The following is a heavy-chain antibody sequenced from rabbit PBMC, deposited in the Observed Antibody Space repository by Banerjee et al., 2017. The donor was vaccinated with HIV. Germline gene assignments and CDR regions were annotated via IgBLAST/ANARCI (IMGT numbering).Heavy chain of an antibody. CDR2: MNAGTSSGST. CDR1: GFSFSSRYW. CDR3: ARDWDL. Sequence: QEQLEESGGDLVKPEGSLTLTCTASGFSFSSRYWICWVRQAPGKGLEWIGCMNAGTSSGSTNYASWAKGRFTISKTSSTTMTLQMTSLTAADTATYFCARDWDLWGPGTLVTVS. V-gene: IGHV1S45*01. J-gene: IGHJ4*01.